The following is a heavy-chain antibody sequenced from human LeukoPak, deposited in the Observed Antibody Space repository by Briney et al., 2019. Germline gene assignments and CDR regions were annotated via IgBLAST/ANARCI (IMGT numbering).Heavy chain of an antibody. D-gene: IGHD5-12*01. V-gene: IGHV3-7*05. CDR3: ARDHHIVATLGLDY. Sequence: GGSLRLSCAASGFTFSSYWMSWVRQAPGKGLEWVANIKQDGSEKYYVDSVKGRFTISRDNAKNSLYLQMNSLRAEDTAVYYCARDHHIVATLGLDYWGQGTLVPVSS. CDR1: GFTFSSYW. J-gene: IGHJ4*02. CDR2: IKQDGSEK.